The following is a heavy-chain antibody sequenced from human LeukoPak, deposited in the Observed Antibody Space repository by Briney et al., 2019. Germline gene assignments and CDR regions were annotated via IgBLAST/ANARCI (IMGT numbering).Heavy chain of an antibody. CDR3: ARLGMVRGVIVWFDP. J-gene: IGHJ5*02. V-gene: IGHV4-61*02. D-gene: IGHD3-10*01. CDR1: GGSISSGSYY. Sequence: SETLSLTCTVSGGSISSGSYYWSWIRQPAGKGLEWIGRIYTSGSTNYNPSLKSRVTISVDTSKNQFSLKLSSVTAADTAVYYCARLGMVRGVIVWFDPWGQGTLVTVSS. CDR2: IYTSGST.